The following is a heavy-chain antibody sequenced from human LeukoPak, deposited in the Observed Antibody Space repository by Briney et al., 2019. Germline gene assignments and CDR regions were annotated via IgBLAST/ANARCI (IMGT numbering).Heavy chain of an antibody. Sequence: SETLSLTCAVYGGSFSGYYWSWIRQPPGKGLEWIGEINHSGSTNYNPSLKSRVTISVDTSKNQFSLKLSSVTAADTAVYYCARGAQRRIPSYYWGQGTLVTVSS. J-gene: IGHJ4*02. CDR2: INHSGST. V-gene: IGHV4-34*01. D-gene: IGHD5-24*01. CDR3: ARGAQRRIPSYY. CDR1: GGSFSGYY.